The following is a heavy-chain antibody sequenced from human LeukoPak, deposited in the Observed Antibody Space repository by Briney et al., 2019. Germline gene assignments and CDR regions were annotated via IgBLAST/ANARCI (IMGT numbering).Heavy chain of an antibody. D-gene: IGHD4-17*01. CDR3: AKDLFEGFTVTTSPVDY. V-gene: IGHV3-33*06. CDR1: GFTFSSYG. Sequence: GGSLRLSCAASGFTFSSYGMHWVRQALGKGLEWVAVIWYDGSNKYYADSVKGRFTISRDNSKNTLYLQMNSLRAEDTAVYYCAKDLFEGFTVTTSPVDYWGQGTLVTVSS. CDR2: IWYDGSNK. J-gene: IGHJ4*02.